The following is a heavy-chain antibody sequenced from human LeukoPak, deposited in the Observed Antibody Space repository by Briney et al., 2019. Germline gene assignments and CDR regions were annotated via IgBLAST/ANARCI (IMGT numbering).Heavy chain of an antibody. J-gene: IGHJ4*02. V-gene: IGHV5-51*01. D-gene: IGHD1-26*01. Sequence: PGESLKISCKGSGYSFTNYWIGWVRQMAGQGLEWMGIIYPGDSDTRYSPSFQGQVTISADKSISTAYLQWSSLKASDTAMYYCARHSGSYLTPFDYWGQGTLVTVSS. CDR2: IYPGDSDT. CDR1: GYSFTNYW. CDR3: ARHSGSYLTPFDY.